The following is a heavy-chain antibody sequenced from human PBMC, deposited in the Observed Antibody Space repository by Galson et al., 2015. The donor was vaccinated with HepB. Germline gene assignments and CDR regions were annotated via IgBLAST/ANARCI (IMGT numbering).Heavy chain of an antibody. D-gene: IGHD2-2*01. Sequence: SETLSLTCTVSGGSISSYYWSWIRQPPGKGLEWIGYIYYSGSTNYNPSLKSRVTISVDTSKNQFSLKLSSVTAADTAVYYCARHCSSTSCYGTFDPWGQGTLVTVSS. CDR1: GGSISSYY. J-gene: IGHJ5*02. CDR2: IYYSGST. CDR3: ARHCSSTSCYGTFDP. V-gene: IGHV4-59*08.